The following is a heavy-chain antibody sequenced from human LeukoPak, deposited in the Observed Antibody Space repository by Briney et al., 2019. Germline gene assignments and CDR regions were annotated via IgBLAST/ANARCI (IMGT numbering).Heavy chain of an antibody. CDR3: ATGYALTGHYYGMDV. V-gene: IGHV1-2*04. CDR2: INPNSGGT. Sequence: ASVKVSFKASGYTFTGYYMHWVRQAPGQGLEWMGWINPNSGGTNYAQKFQGWVTMTRDTSISTAYMELSRLRSDDTVVYYCATGYALTGHYYGMDVWGKGTTVTVSS. J-gene: IGHJ6*04. CDR1: GYTFTGYY. D-gene: IGHD1-14*01.